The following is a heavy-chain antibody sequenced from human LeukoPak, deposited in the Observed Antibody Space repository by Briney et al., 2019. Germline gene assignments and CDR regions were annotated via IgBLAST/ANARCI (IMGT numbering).Heavy chain of an antibody. CDR3: ARPYCSGGSCYGGWFDP. Sequence: SETLSLTCTVSGGSISSSSYYWGWIRQPPGKGLEWIGSIYYSGSTYYNPSLKSRVTISVDTSKNQFSLKLSSVTAAGTAVYYCARPYCSGGSCYGGWFDPWGQGTLVTVSS. V-gene: IGHV4-39*01. D-gene: IGHD2-15*01. J-gene: IGHJ5*02. CDR1: GGSISSSSYY. CDR2: IYYSGST.